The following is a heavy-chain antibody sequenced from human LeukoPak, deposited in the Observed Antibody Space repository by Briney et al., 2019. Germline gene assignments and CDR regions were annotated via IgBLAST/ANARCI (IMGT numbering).Heavy chain of an antibody. CDR1: GFTFSSYS. D-gene: IGHD3-22*01. V-gene: IGHV3-21*01. J-gene: IGHJ6*03. CDR2: ISTSSSYI. CDR3: ARDGRHSSGFNYYYYYYMDV. Sequence: GGSLRLSCAASGFTFSSYSMNWVRQAPGKGLEWVSCISTSSSYIYYADSVKGRFTISRDNAENSLYLQMNSLRAEDTAVYYCARDGRHSSGFNYYYYYYMDVWGKGTTVTVSS.